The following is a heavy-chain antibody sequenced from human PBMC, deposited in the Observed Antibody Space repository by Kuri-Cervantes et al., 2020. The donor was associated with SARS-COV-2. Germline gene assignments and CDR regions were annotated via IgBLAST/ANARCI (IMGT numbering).Heavy chain of an antibody. J-gene: IGHJ4*02. Sequence: LRLSCGVSGGSISSVGYSWNWTRQPPGKGLEWIGYIYHSGATLYNPSVKSRVTMSIDKSKNQFSLKLRSVTAADTAVYYCARDRYFDYLRVNFFDYWGQGSLVTVSS. D-gene: IGHD3-9*01. CDR3: ARDRYFDYLRVNFFDY. V-gene: IGHV4-30-2*01. CDR1: GGSISSVGYS. CDR2: IYHSGAT.